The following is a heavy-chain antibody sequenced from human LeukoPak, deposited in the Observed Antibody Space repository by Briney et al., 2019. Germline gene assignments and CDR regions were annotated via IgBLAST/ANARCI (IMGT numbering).Heavy chain of an antibody. J-gene: IGHJ3*02. CDR2: IYHSGST. V-gene: IGHV4-38-2*02. Sequence: SETLSLTCAVSGYSISSGYYWGWIRQPPGKGLEWIGSIYHSGSTYYNPSLKSRVTISVDRSKNQFSLKMNSVTAADTAVYYCVRDWEGFNFDIWGQGTMVTVSS. CDR1: GYSISSGYY. CDR3: VRDWEGFNFDI. D-gene: IGHD1-26*01.